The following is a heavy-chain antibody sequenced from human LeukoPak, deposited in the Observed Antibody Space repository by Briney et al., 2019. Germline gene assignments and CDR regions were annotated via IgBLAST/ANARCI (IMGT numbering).Heavy chain of an antibody. J-gene: IGHJ4*02. D-gene: IGHD4-17*01. CDR1: GFTFSSYT. Sequence: GGSLRLSCAASGFTFSSYTMNWVRQPPGKGLEWVSNIGTSSTTIYYADSVKGRSTISRDNAKNSLYLQMNSLKTEDTAVYYCTTDPAGVTTVTSPNYYFDYWGQGTLVTVSS. CDR3: TTDPAGVTTVTSPNYYFDY. V-gene: IGHV3-48*01. CDR2: IGTSSTTI.